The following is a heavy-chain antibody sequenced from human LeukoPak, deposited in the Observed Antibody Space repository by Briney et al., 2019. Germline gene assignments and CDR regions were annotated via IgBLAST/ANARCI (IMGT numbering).Heavy chain of an antibody. D-gene: IGHD3-10*01. CDR1: GLTFSNYW. CDR3: ARDKKSGESSEIDY. Sequence: GGSLRLSRAASGLTFSNYWVHWVRQAPGKGLVWFSRINRDGSTTKYADSVKGRFTVSRDNAKNTLNLQMNSLRAEDTAVYYCARDKKSGESSEIDYWGQGTLVTVSS. CDR2: INRDGSTT. J-gene: IGHJ4*02. V-gene: IGHV3-74*03.